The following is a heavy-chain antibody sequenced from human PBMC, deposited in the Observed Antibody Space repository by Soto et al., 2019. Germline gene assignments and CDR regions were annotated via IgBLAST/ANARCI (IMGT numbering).Heavy chain of an antibody. CDR3: APHVYCSGGSCQYDAFAI. D-gene: IGHD2-15*01. CDR1: GITFSNYM. V-gene: IGHV3-23*04. Sequence: EVQLVESGGGLVQPGGSLRLSCEASGITFSNYMMTWIRQAPGKGLEWVSTITAGGDGTYYADSVKGRFTMSRETSKNTLYLQMNCLRAEDTAVYYCAPHVYCSGGSCQYDAFAIRGQGTMVTVSS. J-gene: IGHJ3*02. CDR2: ITAGGDGT.